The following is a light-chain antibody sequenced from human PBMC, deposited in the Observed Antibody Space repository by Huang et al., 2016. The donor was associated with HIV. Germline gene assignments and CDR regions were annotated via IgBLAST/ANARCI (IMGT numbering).Light chain of an antibody. CDR1: QSVSIS. CDR2: GAS. J-gene: IGKJ2*01. Sequence: EIVMTQSPATLSMSPGGRASLSCRASQSVSISLAWYQHKLGQAPRLLIYGASTRATGSPARFSGSGSGTEFTLTISSLQPEDFAVYYCQQYNNWPRTFGQGTKVEIK. V-gene: IGKV3D-15*01. CDR3: QQYNNWPRT.